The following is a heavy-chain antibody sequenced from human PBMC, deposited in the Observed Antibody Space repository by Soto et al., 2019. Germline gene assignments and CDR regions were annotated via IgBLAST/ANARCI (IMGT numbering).Heavy chain of an antibody. CDR1: GFTFTSSA. CDR3: AARASSITIFGVVSRYGDAFDI. Sequence: ASVKVSCKASGFTFTSSAMQWVRQARGQRLEWIGWIVVGSGNTNYAQKFQERVTITRDMSTSTAYMELSSLRSEDTAVYYCAARASSITIFGVVSRYGDAFDIWGQGTMVTVSS. D-gene: IGHD3-3*01. J-gene: IGHJ3*02. CDR2: IVVGSGNT. V-gene: IGHV1-58*02.